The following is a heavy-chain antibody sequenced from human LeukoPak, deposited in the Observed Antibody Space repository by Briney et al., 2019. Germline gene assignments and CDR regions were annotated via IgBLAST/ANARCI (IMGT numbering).Heavy chain of an antibody. CDR1: GYTFTSYA. V-gene: IGHV7-4-1*02. D-gene: IGHD3-10*01. Sequence: GASVKVSCTASGYTFTSYAMNWVRQAPGQGLEWMGWINTNTGNPTYAQGFTGRFVFSLDTSVSTAYLQISSLKAEDTAVYYCARGRRYVGEWEYYFDYWGQGTLVTVSS. J-gene: IGHJ4*02. CDR2: INTNTGNP. CDR3: ARGRRYVGEWEYYFDY.